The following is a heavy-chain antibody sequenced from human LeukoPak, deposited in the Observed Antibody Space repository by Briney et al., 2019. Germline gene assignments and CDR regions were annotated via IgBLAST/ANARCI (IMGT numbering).Heavy chain of an antibody. Sequence: GGSLRLSCAASGFTFSSYGTHWVRQAPGKGLEWVAVISYDGSNKYYADSVKGRFTISRDNSKNMLYLQMNSLRAEDTAVYYCARVGCSGGSCPSYYYYGMDVWGQGTTVTVSS. CDR1: GFTFSSYG. V-gene: IGHV3-30-3*01. CDR3: ARVGCSGGSCPSYYYYGMDV. CDR2: ISYDGSNK. J-gene: IGHJ6*02. D-gene: IGHD2-15*01.